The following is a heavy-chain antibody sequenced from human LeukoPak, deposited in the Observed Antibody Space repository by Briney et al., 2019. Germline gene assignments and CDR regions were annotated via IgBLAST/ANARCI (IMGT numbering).Heavy chain of an antibody. J-gene: IGHJ4*02. V-gene: IGHV1-8*01. CDR3: ARASRYYYDSSGYMVDDY. CDR2: MNPNSGNT. D-gene: IGHD3-22*01. Sequence: ASVKVSCKASGYTFTSYDINWVRQATGQGLEWMGWMNPNSGNTGYAQKFRGRVTMTRNTSISTAYMELSSLRSEDTAVYYCARASRYYYDSSGYMVDDYWGQGTLATVSS. CDR1: GYTFTSYD.